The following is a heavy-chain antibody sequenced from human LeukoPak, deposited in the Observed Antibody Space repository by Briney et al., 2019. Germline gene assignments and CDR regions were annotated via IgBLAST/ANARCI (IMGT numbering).Heavy chain of an antibody. J-gene: IGHJ4*02. V-gene: IGHV3-21*01. CDR2: ISSGSTYI. Sequence: KTGGSLRLSWAASGFTFRTYSMNWVRQAPGKGLEWVSSISSGSTYIYYADSVKGRFTNSRDNAKNSLYLQMYSLRAEDTAVYYCARESAYWGQGTLVTVSS. CDR3: ARESAY. CDR1: GFTFRTYS.